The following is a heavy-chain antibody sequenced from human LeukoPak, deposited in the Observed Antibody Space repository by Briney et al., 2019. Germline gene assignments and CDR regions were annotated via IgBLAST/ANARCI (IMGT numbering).Heavy chain of an antibody. J-gene: IGHJ4*02. V-gene: IGHV3-23*01. CDR1: GFTFISYA. D-gene: IGHD3-3*01. CDR2: VSGSDGIT. Sequence: SGGSLRLSCAASGFTFISYAMSWVRQAPGKGLEWVSGVSGSDGITYYADSVKGRFAVSRNNSKNTLYLQMNSLRAEDTAVYYCAKGGVYDFWIRDFFDYWGQGTRVTVSS. CDR3: AKGGVYDFWIRDFFDY.